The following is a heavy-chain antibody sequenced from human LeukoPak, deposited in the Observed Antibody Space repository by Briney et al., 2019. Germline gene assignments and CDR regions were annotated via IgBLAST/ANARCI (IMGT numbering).Heavy chain of an antibody. CDR1: GYTFTSYA. D-gene: IGHD3-9*01. CDR3: ARDRYDILTGLWTGFDY. V-gene: IGHV1-3*01. CDR2: INAGNGNT. J-gene: IGHJ4*02. Sequence: ASVKVSCKASGYTFTSYAMHWVRQAPGQRLEGMGWINAGNGNTKYSQKFQGRVTITRDTSASTAYMELSRLRSEDTAVYYCARDRYDILTGLWTGFDYWGQGTLVTVSS.